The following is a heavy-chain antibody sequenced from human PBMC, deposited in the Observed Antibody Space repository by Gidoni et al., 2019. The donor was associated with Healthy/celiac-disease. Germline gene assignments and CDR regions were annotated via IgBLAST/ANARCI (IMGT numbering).Heavy chain of an antibody. Sequence: QVQLVESGGGVVQPGRSLRLSCAASGFTFSSYAMHWVRQAPGKGLEWVAVISYDGSNKYYAESVKGRFTISRDNSKNTLYLQMNSLRAEDTAVYYCARGPGDGGAFDIWGQGTMVTVSS. CDR1: GFTFSSYA. J-gene: IGHJ3*02. CDR2: ISYDGSNK. V-gene: IGHV3-30-3*01. D-gene: IGHD3-10*01. CDR3: ARGPGDGGAFDI.